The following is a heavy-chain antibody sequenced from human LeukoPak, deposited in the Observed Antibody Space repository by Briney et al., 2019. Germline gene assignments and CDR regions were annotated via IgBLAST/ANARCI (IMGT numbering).Heavy chain of an antibody. CDR1: GFTFSSYA. J-gene: IGHJ4*02. Sequence: PGGSLRLSCAASGFTFSSYAMSWVRQAPGKGLEWVSAISGSGGSTYYADSVKGRFTISRDNSKNTLYLQMNSLRAEDTAVYYCANGGGYDFWSGTKIDYWGQGTLVTVSP. V-gene: IGHV3-23*01. CDR3: ANGGGYDFWSGTKIDY. CDR2: ISGSGGST. D-gene: IGHD3-3*01.